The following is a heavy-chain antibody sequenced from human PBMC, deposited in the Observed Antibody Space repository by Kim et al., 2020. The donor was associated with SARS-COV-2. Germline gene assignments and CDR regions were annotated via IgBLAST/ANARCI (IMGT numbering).Heavy chain of an antibody. J-gene: IGHJ4*02. CDR1: GFTFSSYS. V-gene: IGHV3-21*01. Sequence: GGSLRLSCAASGFTFSSYSMNWVRQAPGKGLEWVSSISSSSSYIYYADSVKGRFTISRDNAKNSLYLQMNSLRAEDTAVYYCAFRLGFGGPFGYWGQGTLVTVSS. CDR3: AFRLGFGGPFGY. CDR2: ISSSSSYI. D-gene: IGHD3-10*01.